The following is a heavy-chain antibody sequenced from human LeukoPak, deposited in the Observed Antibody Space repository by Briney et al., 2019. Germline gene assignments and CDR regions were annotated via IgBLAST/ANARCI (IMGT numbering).Heavy chain of an antibody. CDR2: IPYDESNT. CDR3: AGDEGHYFDY. Sequence: GRTLRLSCAASGFTFSNYGMHWVRQAPGKGLEWVADIPYDESNTYYTDSLKGRFTIYRHNHKNTLHRPMNSLRAEHTAVYYCAGDEGHYFDYWGQGTLVSVSS. CDR1: GFTFSNYG. V-gene: IGHV3-33*01. J-gene: IGHJ4*02.